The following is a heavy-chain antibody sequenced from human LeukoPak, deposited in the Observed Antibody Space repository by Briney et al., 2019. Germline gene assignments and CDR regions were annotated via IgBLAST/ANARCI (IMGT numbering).Heavy chain of an antibody. V-gene: IGHV3-48*04. J-gene: IGHJ6*03. CDR3: ARETGLPRGWPYYYYYYYMDV. Sequence: PGGSLRLSCVASGFTFSSYSMNWVRQAPGKGLEWVSYISSSGSTIYYADSVKGRFTISRDNAKNSLYLQMNSLRAEDTAVYYCARETGLPRGWPYYYYYYYMDVWGKGTTVTVSS. CDR2: ISSSGSTI. CDR1: GFTFSSYS. D-gene: IGHD1-14*01.